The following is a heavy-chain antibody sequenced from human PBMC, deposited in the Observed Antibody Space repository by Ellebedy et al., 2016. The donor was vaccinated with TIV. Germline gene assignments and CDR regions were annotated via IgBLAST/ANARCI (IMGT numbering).Heavy chain of an antibody. J-gene: IGHJ5*02. Sequence: GESLKISCAVSGFSFRSYWMSWVRQAPGKGLEWVANIRGDSEKYYVDSVKGRFTISRDNSENSLYLQMDNLRVDDTAVYFCARRGSYGDYAVQVNPWFDPWGQGTLVTVSS. V-gene: IGHV3-7*01. CDR1: GFSFRSYW. CDR2: IRGDSEK. D-gene: IGHD4-17*01. CDR3: ARRGSYGDYAVQVNPWFDP.